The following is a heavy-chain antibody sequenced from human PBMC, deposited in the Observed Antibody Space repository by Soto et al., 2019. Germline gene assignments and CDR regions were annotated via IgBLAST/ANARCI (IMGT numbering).Heavy chain of an antibody. J-gene: IGHJ4*02. CDR2: IYYSGST. CDR3: ASLYYYGSGSLTDY. D-gene: IGHD3-10*01. Sequence: QVQLQESGPGLVKPSETLSLTCTVSGGSISSYYWSWIRQPPGKGLEWIGYIYYSGSTNYNPSLKSRVTISVDTSKNQFSLKLSSVTAADTAVYYCASLYYYGSGSLTDYWGQGTLVTVSS. CDR1: GGSISSYY. V-gene: IGHV4-59*01.